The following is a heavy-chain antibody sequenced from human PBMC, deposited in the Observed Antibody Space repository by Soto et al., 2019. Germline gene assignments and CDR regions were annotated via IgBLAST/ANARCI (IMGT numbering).Heavy chain of an antibody. D-gene: IGHD2-2*01. J-gene: IGHJ5*02. V-gene: IGHV1-3*01. CDR3: ARATQLSNRGVRGLLDP. CDR2: INAGNGNT. CDR1: GYTFTSYA. Sequence: ASVKVSCKASGYTFTSYAMHWVRQAPGQRFEWMGWINAGNGNTKYSQKFQGRVTITRDTSASTAYMELRSLISDDTAVYYCARATQLSNRGVRGLLDPWGQGTLVTVSS.